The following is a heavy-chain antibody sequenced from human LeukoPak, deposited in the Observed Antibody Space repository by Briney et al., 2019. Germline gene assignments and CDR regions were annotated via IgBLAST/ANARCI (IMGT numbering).Heavy chain of an antibody. CDR1: GFTVSSNY. Sequence: GGSLRLSCAASGFTVSSNYMSWVRQAPGKGLEWVPVIYSGGSTYYADSVKGRSTISRDNSKNTLYLQMNSLRAEDTAVYYCAKEDMWDAFDIWGQGTMVTVSS. J-gene: IGHJ3*02. D-gene: IGHD2-15*01. V-gene: IGHV3-53*01. CDR2: IYSGGST. CDR3: AKEDMWDAFDI.